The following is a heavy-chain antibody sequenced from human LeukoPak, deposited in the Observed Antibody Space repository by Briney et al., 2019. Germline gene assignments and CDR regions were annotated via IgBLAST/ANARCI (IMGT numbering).Heavy chain of an antibody. V-gene: IGHV4-4*09. CDR1: GGSISSYY. D-gene: IGHD3-22*01. CDR2: IYTSGST. CDR3: ARHRGYYYDSSGYYDY. J-gene: IGHJ4*02. Sequence: PSETLSLTCTVSGGSISSYYWSWIRQPPGKGLEWIGYIYTSGSTNYNPSLKSRVTISVDTSKNQFSLKLSSVTAADTAVYYCARHRGYYYDSSGYYDYWGQGTLVTVSS.